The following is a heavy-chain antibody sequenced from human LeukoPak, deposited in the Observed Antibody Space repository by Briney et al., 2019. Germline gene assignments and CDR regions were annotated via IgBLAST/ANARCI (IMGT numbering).Heavy chain of an antibody. V-gene: IGHV3-23*01. CDR1: GFTFSSYE. D-gene: IGHD4-17*01. Sequence: GGSLRLSCAASGFTFSSYEMNWVRQAPGKGLEWVSVISGSGYSTYYAGSVKGRFTISRDNSKNTLYLQMNSLRAEDTAIYYCATADTVTRVDHWGQGTLVTVSS. J-gene: IGHJ4*02. CDR3: ATADTVTRVDH. CDR2: ISGSGYST.